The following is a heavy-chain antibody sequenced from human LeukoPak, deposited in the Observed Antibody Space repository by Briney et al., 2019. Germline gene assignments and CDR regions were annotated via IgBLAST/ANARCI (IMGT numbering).Heavy chain of an antibody. D-gene: IGHD3-22*01. V-gene: IGHV4-59*01. Sequence: SETLSLTCSVSGGAISNYYWSWIRQPPGKGLEWIGYIYYTGSTNYNPSLKSRVTISVDTSKNQFSLKLSSVTAGDTAMYYCARGKDSYDSSGNFDYWGQGTLVTVSS. CDR3: ARGKDSYDSSGNFDY. CDR1: GGAISNYY. CDR2: IYYTGST. J-gene: IGHJ4*02.